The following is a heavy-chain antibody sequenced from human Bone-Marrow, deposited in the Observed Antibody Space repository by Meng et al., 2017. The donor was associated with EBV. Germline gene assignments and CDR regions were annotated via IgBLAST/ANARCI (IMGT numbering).Heavy chain of an antibody. D-gene: IGHD4-17*01. CDR2: INAGNGNT. Sequence: GQVVQSGAEVKKTGASVKVSCRASGYTFTSTSFAIHWVRQAPGQRLEWMGWINAGNGNTKYSQNFQGRVTITRDTSATTVHMELRSLRSEDTAVYYCARGQHDYAFDYWGQGTLVTVSS. CDR1: GYTFTSTSFA. CDR3: ARGQHDYAFDY. J-gene: IGHJ4*02. V-gene: IGHV1-3*01.